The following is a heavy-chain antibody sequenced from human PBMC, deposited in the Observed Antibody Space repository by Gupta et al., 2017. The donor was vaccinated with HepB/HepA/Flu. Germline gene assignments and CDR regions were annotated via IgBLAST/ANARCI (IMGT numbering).Heavy chain of an antibody. CDR3: AKGFCDSTSCYFPFDS. CDR2: IYYSGTT. V-gene: IGHV4-39*01. CDR1: SGSINSKNFY. Sequence: QLQLQESGPGLVIPWETLSLTCSVSSGSINSKNFYWGWVRQPPGKGLEWIANIYYSGTTQYNPSHKNRATVSVDTSMNQFSLRLTSVTAADTAVYFCAKGFCDSTSCYFPFDSWGQGTLVTVSS. J-gene: IGHJ4*02. D-gene: IGHD2-2*01.